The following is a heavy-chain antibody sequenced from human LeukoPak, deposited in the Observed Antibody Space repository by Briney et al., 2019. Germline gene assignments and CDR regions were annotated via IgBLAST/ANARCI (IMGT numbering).Heavy chain of an antibody. J-gene: IGHJ4*02. CDR2: IYYSGNT. D-gene: IGHD6-19*01. Sequence: SETLSLTCTVSGGFIGSTTCYWGWIRQPPGKELEWIASIYYSGNTYYNASVESRVTMSIGTSKNQFSLKLNSMSATDTAVYFCARQPVVNRGAVASNFDSWGQGTLVTASA. CDR1: GGFIGSTTCY. CDR3: ARQPVVNRGAVASNFDS. V-gene: IGHV4-39*01.